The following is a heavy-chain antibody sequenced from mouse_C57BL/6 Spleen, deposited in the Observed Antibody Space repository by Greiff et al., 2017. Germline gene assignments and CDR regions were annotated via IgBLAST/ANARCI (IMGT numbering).Heavy chain of an antibody. V-gene: IGHV1-15*01. J-gene: IGHJ4*01. D-gene: IGHD1-1*01. CDR3: TRGSITTVVDYYAMDY. Sequence: VQLQQSGAELVRPGASVTLSCKASGYTFTDYEMHWVKQTPVHGLEWIGAIDPETGGTAYNQKFKGKAILTADKSSSTAYMELRSLTSEDSAVYYCTRGSITTVVDYYAMDYWGQGTSVTVSS. CDR1: GYTFTDYE. CDR2: IDPETGGT.